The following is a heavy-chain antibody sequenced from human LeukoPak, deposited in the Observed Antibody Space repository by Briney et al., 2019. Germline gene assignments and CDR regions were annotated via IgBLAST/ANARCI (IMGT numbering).Heavy chain of an antibody. CDR2: IYSGGST. D-gene: IGHD3-22*01. V-gene: IGHV3-53*01. CDR1: GFTVSSNY. J-gene: IGHJ4*02. Sequence: GGSLRLSCAASGFTVSSNYMSWVRQAPGKGLEWVSVIYSGGSTYYADSVKGRFTISRDNSKNTLYLQMNSLRAEDTAVYYCAKDKHYYDSSGPFDYWGQGTLVTVSS. CDR3: AKDKHYYDSSGPFDY.